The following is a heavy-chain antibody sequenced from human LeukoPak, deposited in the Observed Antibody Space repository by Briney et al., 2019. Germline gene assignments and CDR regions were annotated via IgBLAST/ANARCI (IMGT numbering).Heavy chain of an antibody. CDR2: INSDGSSA. J-gene: IGHJ6*03. Sequence: GGSLRLSCAASEFTFSSYWIHWVRQAPGKGLVWVSRINSDGSSATYAESVRGRFSISRDNAKNTLSLQMNSLRAEDTAVYYCAELGITMIGGVWGKGTTVTISS. CDR1: EFTFSSYW. D-gene: IGHD3-10*02. V-gene: IGHV3-74*03. CDR3: AELGITMIGGV.